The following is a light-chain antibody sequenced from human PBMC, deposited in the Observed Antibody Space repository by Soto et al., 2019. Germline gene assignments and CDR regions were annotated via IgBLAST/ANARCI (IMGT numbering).Light chain of an antibody. J-gene: IGLJ1*01. CDR1: RSDVGVYKY. CDR3: SSYTSTSTYV. Sequence: QSVLTQPASVSGSPGQSITTSCTGPRSDVGVYKYVSWYQHHPGKAPKLILYDVSNRPSGVSTRFSGSKSGNTASLTISGLQADDEADYYCSSYTSTSTYVFGTGTKLTVL. CDR2: DVS. V-gene: IGLV2-14*03.